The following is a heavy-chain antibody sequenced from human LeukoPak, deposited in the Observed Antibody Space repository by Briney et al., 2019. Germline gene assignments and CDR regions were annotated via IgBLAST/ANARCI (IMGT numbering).Heavy chain of an antibody. CDR1: GFTFSSYA. CDR2: ISTSGSAI. D-gene: IGHD1-1*01. J-gene: IGHJ6*02. CDR3: ARYTWSDRRGAMDV. V-gene: IGHV3-48*02. Sequence: PGGSLRLSCAASGFTFSSYAMNWVRQAPGKGLEWVSYISTSGSAIYYADSVKGRFTISRDNARNSLYLQMNSLRDEDTAVYYCARYTWSDRRGAMDVWGQGTTVTVSS.